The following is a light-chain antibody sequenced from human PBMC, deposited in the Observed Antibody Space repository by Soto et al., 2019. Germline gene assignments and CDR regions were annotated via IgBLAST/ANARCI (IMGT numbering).Light chain of an antibody. CDR2: EVG. V-gene: IGLV2-14*01. J-gene: IGLJ1*01. Sequence: QSALTQPASVSGSPGQSITLSCTGTSSDVGAFNYVSWYLQYPGKAPQLMIYEVGNRPSGVSNRFSGSKSGNTASLTISGLQAEDEADYYCCSYASGSIYVFGTGTKLTVL. CDR1: SSDVGAFNY. CDR3: CSYASGSIYV.